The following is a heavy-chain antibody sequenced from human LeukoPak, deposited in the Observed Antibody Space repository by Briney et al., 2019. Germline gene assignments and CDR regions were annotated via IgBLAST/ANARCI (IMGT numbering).Heavy chain of an antibody. CDR1: GSTFSLYG. CDR2: ISSAGTTK. Sequence: GGSLRLSCAASGSTFSLYGIHWVRQAPGKGLEWVAVISSAGTTKYYADSVKGRFTISRDNSKNTLYLQMNSLRAEDTAVYYCAKDQSSSSFGEVDYWGQGTLVTVSS. V-gene: IGHV3-30*18. J-gene: IGHJ4*02. D-gene: IGHD6-6*01. CDR3: AKDQSSSSFGEVDY.